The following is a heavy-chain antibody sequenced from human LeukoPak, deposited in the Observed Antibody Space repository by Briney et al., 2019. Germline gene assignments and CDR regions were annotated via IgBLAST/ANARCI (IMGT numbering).Heavy chain of an antibody. CDR2: MNPNTGST. Sequence: ASVKVSCKASGYTLTNYDINWVRQAPGQRLEWVGWMNPNTGSTGFAQSFQGRMTMTRDISIGTAYMELSALTSDDSALYYCARGFDFYSSGSFVFDIWGRGTLVTVSS. CDR1: GYTLTNYD. CDR3: ARGFDFYSSGSFVFDI. D-gene: IGHD3-10*01. V-gene: IGHV1-8*01. J-gene: IGHJ2*01.